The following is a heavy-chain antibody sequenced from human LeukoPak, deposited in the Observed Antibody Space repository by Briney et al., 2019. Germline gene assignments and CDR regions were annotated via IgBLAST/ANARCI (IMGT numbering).Heavy chain of an antibody. V-gene: IGHV4-61*02. CDR3: ARDNASLRIVGMHDAFDI. CDR2: VYTTGST. D-gene: IGHD2/OR15-2a*01. Sequence: SQTLSLTCTVSGGPISDGTYYWSWIRQPAGKGLEWIGRVYTTGSTNYNPSLKSRVTISLDTSKNQFSLKLTSVTAADTAVYYCARDNASLRIVGMHDAFDIWGQGTMVTVSS. J-gene: IGHJ3*02. CDR1: GGPISDGTYY.